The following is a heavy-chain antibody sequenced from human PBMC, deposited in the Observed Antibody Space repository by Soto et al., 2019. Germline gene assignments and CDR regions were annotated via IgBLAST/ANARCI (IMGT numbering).Heavy chain of an antibody. CDR1: GYMFANEW. V-gene: IGHV5-51*01. D-gene: IGHD6-6*01. J-gene: IGHJ4*02. CDR3: ARRVSAHPFFDF. CDR2: IFPGDSDT. Sequence: EVQLVQSGAEVKKPGESLRISCEGSGYMFANEWIAWVRQTPGKGLEWMGIIFPGDSDTRYGPSFQGQVTISADKSINTAYLQWNSLKASDTAIYYCARRVSAHPFFDFWGQGTPVTVSS.